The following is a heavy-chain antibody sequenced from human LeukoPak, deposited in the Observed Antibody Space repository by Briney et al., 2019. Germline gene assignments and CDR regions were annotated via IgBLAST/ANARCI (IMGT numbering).Heavy chain of an antibody. Sequence: SETLSLTCTVSGGSISSGDYYWSWIRQPPGKGLEWIGYIYYSGSTYYNPSLKSRVTISVDTSKNQFSLKLSSVTAADTAVYYCAREGVVIAIGSETPGGGDYYYMDVWGKGTTVTVSS. D-gene: IGHD2-21*01. CDR1: GGSISSGDYY. J-gene: IGHJ6*03. V-gene: IGHV4-30-4*08. CDR3: AREGVVIAIGSETPGGGDYYYMDV. CDR2: IYYSGST.